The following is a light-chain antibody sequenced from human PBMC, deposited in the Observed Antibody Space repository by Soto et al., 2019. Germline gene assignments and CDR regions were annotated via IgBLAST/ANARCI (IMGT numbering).Light chain of an antibody. Sequence: DVVMTQSPLSLPVTLGQPASISCRSSQSLVHSDGNTYLNWFQQRPGQSPRRLIYKVSNRGSGXRXNXXGSGACTDFHLKISRVEAEDVWVYYCRQSTHWPPWTFGQGTKVEIK. CDR2: KVS. V-gene: IGKV2-30*02. CDR1: QSLVHSDGNTY. J-gene: IGKJ1*01. CDR3: RQSTHWPPWT.